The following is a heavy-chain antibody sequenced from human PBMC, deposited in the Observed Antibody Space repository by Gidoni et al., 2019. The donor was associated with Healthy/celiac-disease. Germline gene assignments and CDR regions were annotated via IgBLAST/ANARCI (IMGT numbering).Heavy chain of an antibody. V-gene: IGHV1-2*02. CDR1: GSTFTGYY. J-gene: IGHJ4*02. CDR3: LQTYSSSSWAFDY. Sequence: QVQLVQSEAEVKKPRASVKVSCKASGSTFTGYYMHWVRQAPGQGLEWKGWINRNSGGTNYVQKFQGRVTMTRDTSISTAYMELSRLRSDDTAVYYCLQTYSSSSWAFDYWGQGTLVNVSS. CDR2: INRNSGGT. D-gene: IGHD6-6*01.